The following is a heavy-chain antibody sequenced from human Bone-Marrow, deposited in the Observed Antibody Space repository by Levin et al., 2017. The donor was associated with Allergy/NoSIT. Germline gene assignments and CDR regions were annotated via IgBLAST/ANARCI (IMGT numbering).Heavy chain of an antibody. Sequence: LSLPCAASGFRFSTHWMHWVRQSPGKGLEWVSQINFEGTGTTYADSVKGRFTISRDNAKNTLYLQMNSLRAEDTAVYYCTRGWYYFDVWGQGILVTVSS. J-gene: IGHJ4*02. CDR3: TRGWYYFDV. V-gene: IGHV3-74*01. CDR1: GFRFSTHW. CDR2: INFEGTGT.